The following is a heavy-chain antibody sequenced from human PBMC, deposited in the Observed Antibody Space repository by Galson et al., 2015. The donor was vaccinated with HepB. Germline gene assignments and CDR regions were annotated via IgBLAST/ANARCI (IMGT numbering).Heavy chain of an antibody. Sequence: SLRLSCAASGVTFRSYWMSWVRQAPGKGLEWVANIKQDGSEKYYVDSVKGRFTISRDNAKKSLYLQMNSLRAEDTAVYYCARDGLPIYAFDIWGQGTKVTVSS. CDR2: IKQDGSEK. CDR3: ARDGLPIYAFDI. J-gene: IGHJ3*02. D-gene: IGHD2/OR15-2a*01. V-gene: IGHV3-7*01. CDR1: GVTFRSYW.